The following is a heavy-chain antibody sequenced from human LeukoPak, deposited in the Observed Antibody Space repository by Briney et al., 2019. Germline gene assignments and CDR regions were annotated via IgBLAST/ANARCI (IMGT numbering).Heavy chain of an antibody. V-gene: IGHV3-23*01. CDR3: AKKKRSHYYYYYMDV. CDR1: GFTFSSYA. Sequence: GGSLRLSCAASGFTFSSYAMSWVRQAPGEGLEWVSAISGSGGSTYYADSVKGRFTISRDNSKNTLYLQMNSLRAEDTAVYYCAKKKRSHYYYYYMDVWGKGTTVTVSS. J-gene: IGHJ6*03. CDR2: ISGSGGST. D-gene: IGHD1-26*01.